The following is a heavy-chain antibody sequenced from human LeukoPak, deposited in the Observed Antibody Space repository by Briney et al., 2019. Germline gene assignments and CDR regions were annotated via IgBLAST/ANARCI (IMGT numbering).Heavy chain of an antibody. Sequence: SETLSLTCTVSGGSISSYYWSWIRQPPGKGLEWIGYIYYSGSTNYNPSLKSRVTISVDTSKNQFSLKLSSVTAADTAVYYCARGSGIVGATTDYYYYMDVWGKGTTVTISS. V-gene: IGHV4-59*01. CDR2: IYYSGST. D-gene: IGHD1-26*01. CDR3: ARGSGIVGATTDYYYYMDV. CDR1: GGSISSYY. J-gene: IGHJ6*03.